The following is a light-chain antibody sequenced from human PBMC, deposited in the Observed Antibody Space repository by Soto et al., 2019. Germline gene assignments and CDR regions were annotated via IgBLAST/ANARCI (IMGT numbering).Light chain of an antibody. V-gene: IGKV3-20*01. CDR3: QQYGSSPS. Sequence: EIVVTQSPGTLSLSPGERATLSCRASQSVSTSYLAWYQQKHGQAPRLLIYGASSRTTGIPDRFSGSGCGTDFTLTISRLEPEDFAVYYCQQYGSSPSFGQGTKVEIK. J-gene: IGKJ1*01. CDR2: GAS. CDR1: QSVSTSY.